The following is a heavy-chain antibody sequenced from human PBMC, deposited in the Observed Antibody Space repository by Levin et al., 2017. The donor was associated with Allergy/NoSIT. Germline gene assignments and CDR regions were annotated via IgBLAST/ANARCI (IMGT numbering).Heavy chain of an antibody. CDR3: AHRRSGSYFAY. J-gene: IGHJ4*02. CDR1: GFSLRTSEVG. CDR2: IYWDEDK. Sequence: SGPTLVKPTQTLTLTCTFSGFSLRTSEVGVGWIRQPPGKALEWLALIYWDEDKRYSPSLKSRLTITKVTSTNQVVLTMTNMDPLDTATYFCAHRRSGSYFAYWGQGILVTVSS. D-gene: IGHD6-25*01. V-gene: IGHV2-5*02.